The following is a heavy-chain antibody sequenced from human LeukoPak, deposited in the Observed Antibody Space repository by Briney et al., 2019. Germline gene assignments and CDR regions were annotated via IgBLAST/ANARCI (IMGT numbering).Heavy chain of an antibody. CDR3: AKGDIVVVPAALDY. CDR2: ISKSATYI. Sequence: PGGSLRLSCAASGFTFSSYGMNWVRQAPGKGLEWVSSISKSATYIYYADSVKGRFIISRDDAKNSLYLQMNSLRAEDTAVYYCAKGDIVVVPAALDYWGQGTLVTVSS. D-gene: IGHD2-2*01. V-gene: IGHV3-21*04. J-gene: IGHJ4*02. CDR1: GFTFSSYG.